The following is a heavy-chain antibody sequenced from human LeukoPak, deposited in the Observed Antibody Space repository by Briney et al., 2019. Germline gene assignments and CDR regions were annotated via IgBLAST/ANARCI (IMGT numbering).Heavy chain of an antibody. CDR2: ISDGGSTT. J-gene: IGHJ4*02. CDR1: GFTFSSYW. Sequence: TGGSLRLSCAASGFTFSSYWMHWVRQAPGKGLVWVSRISDGGSTTTYADSVKGRFTISRDNAKNTLYLQMYGLRAEDTAVYYCSRSAYYDGSGNYYDYWGQGTLVTVSS. D-gene: IGHD3-22*01. V-gene: IGHV3-74*01. CDR3: SRSAYYDGSGNYYDY.